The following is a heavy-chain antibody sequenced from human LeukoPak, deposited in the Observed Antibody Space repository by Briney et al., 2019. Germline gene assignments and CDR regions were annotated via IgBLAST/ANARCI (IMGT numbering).Heavy chain of an antibody. V-gene: IGHV7-4-1*02. CDR1: GYTFTSYA. CDR3: ARTSLAYCSGGSCPAGY. CDR2: INTNTGNP. D-gene: IGHD2-15*01. Sequence: ASVKVSCKASGYTFTSYAMNWVRQAPGQGLEWMGWINTNTGNPTYAQGFTGRFVFSLDTSVSTAYLQISSLKAEDTAVYYCARTSLAYCSGGSCPAGYWGQGTLVTVSS. J-gene: IGHJ4*02.